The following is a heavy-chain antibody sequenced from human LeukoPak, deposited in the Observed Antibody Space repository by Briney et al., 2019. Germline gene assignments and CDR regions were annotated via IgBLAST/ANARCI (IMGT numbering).Heavy chain of an antibody. J-gene: IGHJ6*03. CDR1: GGSFSGYY. CDR3: ASQGHHGKIVGTTLSYFYMDF. D-gene: IGHD1-26*01. V-gene: IGHV4-34*01. CDR2: INHSGST. Sequence: SETLSLTCAVYGGSFSGYYWSWIRQPPGKGLEWIGEINHSGSTNYNPSLKSRVTISVDTSKNQFSLKLSSVPAADTAFYYCASQGHHGKIVGTTLSYFYMDFWGKGTTVTVSS.